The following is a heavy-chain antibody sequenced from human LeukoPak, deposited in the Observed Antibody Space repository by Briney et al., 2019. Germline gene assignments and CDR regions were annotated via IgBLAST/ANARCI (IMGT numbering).Heavy chain of an antibody. J-gene: IGHJ4*02. CDR1: GFTFSTYG. V-gene: IGHV3-33*06. Sequence: PGGSLRLSCAASGFTFSTYGMHWVRQAPGKGLEWVAVIWSDGSNKYYADSVKGRFTISRDNSKNTLYLQMNSLRAEDTAVYYCAKEIEEGAKYGDYGLWGQGTLVTVSS. CDR2: IWSDGSNK. CDR3: AKEIEEGAKYGDYGL. D-gene: IGHD4-17*01.